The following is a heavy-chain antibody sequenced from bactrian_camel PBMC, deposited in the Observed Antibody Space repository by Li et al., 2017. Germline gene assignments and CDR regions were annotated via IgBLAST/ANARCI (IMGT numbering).Heavy chain of an antibody. D-gene: IGHD3*01. CDR2: IYGDADRT. CDR3: VAVAGGPGYGAYCNVQGLIDFGS. Sequence: VQLVESGGDSVQAGGSLRLSCAASGVTATTYCMAWFRQVPPNEREGLATIYGDADRTDYADSAQDRFTVSQDNAKNTLDLQMNSLKPEDTAKYYCVAVAGGPGYGAYCNVQGLIDFGSWGQGT. V-gene: IGHV3S31*01. CDR1: GVTATTYC. J-gene: IGHJ6*01.